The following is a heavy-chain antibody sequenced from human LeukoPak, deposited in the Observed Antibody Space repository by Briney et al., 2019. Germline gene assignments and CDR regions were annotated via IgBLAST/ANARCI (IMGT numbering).Heavy chain of an antibody. CDR1: GFTFSSYS. J-gene: IGHJ4*02. CDR3: AKDGYDSSGQYFDY. V-gene: IGHV3-23*01. CDR2: ISGSGGST. Sequence: GGSLRLSCAASGFTFSSYSVNWVRQAPGKGLEWVSAISGSGGSTYYADSVKGRFTISRDNSKNTLYLQMNSLRAEDTAVYYCAKDGYDSSGQYFDYWGQGTLVTVSS. D-gene: IGHD3-22*01.